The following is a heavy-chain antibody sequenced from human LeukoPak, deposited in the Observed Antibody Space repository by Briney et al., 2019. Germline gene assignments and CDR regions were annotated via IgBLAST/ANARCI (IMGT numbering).Heavy chain of an antibody. V-gene: IGHV4-38-2*02. Sequence: PSETLSLTCTVSGYSINNGYYWGWIRQPPGKGLEWIGSIYHSGSTYYKPSLQSRVTISVDTSKNQFSLKLSSVTAADTAVYYCARRDSSGYYFKDMDYWGQGTLVTVSS. D-gene: IGHD3-22*01. J-gene: IGHJ4*02. CDR2: IYHSGST. CDR1: GYSINNGYY. CDR3: ARRDSSGYYFKDMDY.